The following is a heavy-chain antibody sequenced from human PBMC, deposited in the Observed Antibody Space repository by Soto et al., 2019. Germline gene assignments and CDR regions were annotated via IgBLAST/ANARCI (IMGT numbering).Heavy chain of an antibody. D-gene: IGHD3-9*01. CDR1: GFTVSSNY. V-gene: IGHV3-53*01. CDR3: PRPFDPASYYYGMDV. Sequence: GGSLRLSCAASGFTVSSNYMSWVRQAPGKGLEWVSVIYSGGSTYYADSVKGRFTISRDNSKNTLYLQMNSLRAEDTAVYYSPRPFDPASYYYGMDVWGQGTTVTVSS. J-gene: IGHJ6*02. CDR2: IYSGGST.